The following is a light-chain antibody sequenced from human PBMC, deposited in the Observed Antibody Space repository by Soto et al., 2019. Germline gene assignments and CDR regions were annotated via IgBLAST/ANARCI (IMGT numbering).Light chain of an antibody. CDR2: KAS. V-gene: IGKV1-5*03. CDR3: QQYNRYWT. Sequence: DIPMTQSPSTLSASVGDRVTITCRASQSISSRLAWYQQKPGKAPKLLIYKASSLESGVPSRFSGSGSGTEFTLTISSLQPDDSATYYCQQYNRYWTFGQGTKVEIK. J-gene: IGKJ1*01. CDR1: QSISSR.